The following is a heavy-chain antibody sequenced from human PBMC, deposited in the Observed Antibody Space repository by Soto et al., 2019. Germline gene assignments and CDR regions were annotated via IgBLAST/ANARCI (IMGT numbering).Heavy chain of an antibody. CDR1: GFTFSDYY. CDR3: ARGGGYYYYYGMDV. Sequence: GGSLRLSCAASGFTFSDYYMSWIRQAPGKGLEWVSYISSSSGYTNYADSVKGRFTISRDNAKNSLYLQMNSLRAEDTAVYYCARGGGYYYYYGMDVWGQGTTVTVSS. CDR2: ISSSSGYT. V-gene: IGHV3-11*06. D-gene: IGHD3-16*01. J-gene: IGHJ6*02.